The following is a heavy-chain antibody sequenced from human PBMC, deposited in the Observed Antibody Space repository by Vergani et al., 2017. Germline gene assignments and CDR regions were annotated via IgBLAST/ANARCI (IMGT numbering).Heavy chain of an antibody. J-gene: IGHJ3*02. V-gene: IGHV1-58*01. Sequence: QMQLVQSGPEVKKPGTSVKVSCKASGFTFTSSAVQWVRQARGQRLEWIGWIVVGSGNTNYAQKFQERVTITRDMYTSTAYMELSSLRSEDTAVYYCASPWDCSSTSCYLFDAFDIWGQGTMVTVSS. CDR3: ASPWDCSSTSCYLFDAFDI. CDR1: GFTFTSSA. D-gene: IGHD2-2*01. CDR2: IVVGSGNT.